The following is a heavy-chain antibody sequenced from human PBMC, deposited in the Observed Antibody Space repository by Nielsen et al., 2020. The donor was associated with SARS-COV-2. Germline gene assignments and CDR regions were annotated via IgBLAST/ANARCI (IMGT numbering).Heavy chain of an antibody. J-gene: IGHJ6*02. Sequence: GESLKISCAASGFTFSSYGMHWVRQAPGKGLEWVAVISYDGSNKYYADSVKGRFTISRDNSKNTLYLQMNSLRAEDTAVYYCAKDLYDGSGYYYYYYGVDVWGQGTTVTVSS. CDR1: GFTFSSYG. V-gene: IGHV3-30*18. CDR3: AKDLYDGSGYYYYYYGVDV. D-gene: IGHD3-22*01. CDR2: ISYDGSNK.